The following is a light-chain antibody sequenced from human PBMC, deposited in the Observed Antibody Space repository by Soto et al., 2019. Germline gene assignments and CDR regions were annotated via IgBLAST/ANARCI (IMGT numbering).Light chain of an antibody. Sequence: DIQMTQSPSSLSASVGDRVTITCRASQDISNYLNWYQQKPGKAPQLLIYAASSFHSGVPSRFSPSGSGTDFTLTISSLQPEDFATYYCLQHNLYPLAFGGGTKVDIK. CDR3: LQHNLYPLA. J-gene: IGKJ4*01. CDR2: AAS. V-gene: IGKV1-39*01. CDR1: QDISNY.